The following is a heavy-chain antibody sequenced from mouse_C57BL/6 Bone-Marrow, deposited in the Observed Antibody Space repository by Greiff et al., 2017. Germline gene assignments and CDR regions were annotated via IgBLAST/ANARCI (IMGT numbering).Heavy chain of an antibody. Sequence: VQLQQPGAELVRPGSSVKLSCKASGYTFTSYWMDWVKQRPGQGLEWIGNIYPSDSETHYNQKFKDKATLTVDKSSSTAYMQLSRLTSEDAAVYYCARRDYGYEGFAYWGQGTLVTVSA. V-gene: IGHV1-61*01. CDR2: IYPSDSET. CDR1: GYTFTSYW. J-gene: IGHJ3*01. CDR3: ARRDYGYEGFAY. D-gene: IGHD2-2*01.